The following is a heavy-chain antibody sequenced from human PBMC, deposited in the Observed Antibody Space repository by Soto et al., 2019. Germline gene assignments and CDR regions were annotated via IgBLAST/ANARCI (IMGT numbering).Heavy chain of an antibody. Sequence: SETLSLTCVVSNFSISSGYYWGWIRQSPGKGLEWIASIYRSGTTSYNPSLKSRVTISVDPSKNQFSPMLTAVTAADTAVYYCARTHSGSYYSVFNYWGRGSLVTVSS. V-gene: IGHV4-38-2*01. CDR1: NFSISSGYY. D-gene: IGHD1-26*01. CDR2: IYRSGTT. CDR3: ARTHSGSYYSVFNY. J-gene: IGHJ4*02.